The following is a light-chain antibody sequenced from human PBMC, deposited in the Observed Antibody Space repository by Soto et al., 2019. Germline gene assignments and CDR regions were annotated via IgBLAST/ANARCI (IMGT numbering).Light chain of an antibody. V-gene: IGLV2-14*01. CDR1: RSDVGYYDY. Sequence: QSALTQPASVSGSPGQSITISCTGTRSDVGYYDYVSWYQQHPGEAPTLVIYDVSHRPSGVSDRFSGSKSGNTASLTISGLQAEDEGDYYCSSYTTTYTWMFGGGTKLTVL. CDR2: DVS. CDR3: SSYTTTYTWM. J-gene: IGLJ3*02.